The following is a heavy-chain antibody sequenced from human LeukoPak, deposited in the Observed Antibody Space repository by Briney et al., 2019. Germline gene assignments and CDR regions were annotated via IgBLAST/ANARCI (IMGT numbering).Heavy chain of an antibody. CDR1: GFTFSSFA. J-gene: IGHJ4*02. CDR3: AKDYAVGSIDY. Sequence: GGSLRLSCAASGFTFSSFAMNWARQAPGKGLEWVSSISRSGESTFYADSVRGRFTISRDNSKNTVSLQMESLRAEDTALYYCAKDYAVGSIDYWGQGTLVTVSS. V-gene: IGHV3-23*01. D-gene: IGHD3-16*01. CDR2: ISRSGEST.